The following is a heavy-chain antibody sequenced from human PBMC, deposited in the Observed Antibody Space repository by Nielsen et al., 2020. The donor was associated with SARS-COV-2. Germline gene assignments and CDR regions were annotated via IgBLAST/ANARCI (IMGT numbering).Heavy chain of an antibody. CDR2: VNPVDGST. Sequence: ASVKVSCKASGYTFTGHYMHWVRQAPGKGLEWMGIVNPVDGSTNYVQKFQGRVTMTRDTSTSTVYMELSSLRSEDTAVYYCARGGFSRTSNIDFWGQGTLVSVSS. CDR1: GYTFTGHY. D-gene: IGHD6-6*01. CDR3: ARGGFSRTSNIDF. J-gene: IGHJ4*02. V-gene: IGHV1-46*01.